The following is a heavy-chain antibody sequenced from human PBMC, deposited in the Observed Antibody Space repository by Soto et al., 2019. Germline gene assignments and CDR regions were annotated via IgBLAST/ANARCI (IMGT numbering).Heavy chain of an antibody. J-gene: IGHJ4*02. CDR3: ARPYFGSGVRRSLAS. D-gene: IGHD3-10*01. CDR1: GFFFSGYW. CDR2: INGDGSST. V-gene: IGHV3-74*01. Sequence: PGGSLRLSCAASGFFFSGYWMHWVRQAPGKGLMWVSRINGDGSSTSYADSVKGRFTTSRDNAKNTLYLQMNSLTAEDTAVYYCARPYFGSGVRRSLASWGQGTLVTVSS.